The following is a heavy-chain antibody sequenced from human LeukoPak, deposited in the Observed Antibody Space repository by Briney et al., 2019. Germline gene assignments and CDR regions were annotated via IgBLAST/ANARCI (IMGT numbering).Heavy chain of an antibody. Sequence: SVKVSCKASGGPLSSYPFNWVRQAPGQGLEWMGRIIPVIDLINYAQRFQGRVTMTADKSTNTAYMELSSLKSDATAVYYCASLTPTKGYWGQGTLVTVSS. CDR2: IIPVIDLI. D-gene: IGHD4-23*01. CDR1: GGPLSSYP. CDR3: ASLTPTKGY. V-gene: IGHV1-69*10. J-gene: IGHJ4*02.